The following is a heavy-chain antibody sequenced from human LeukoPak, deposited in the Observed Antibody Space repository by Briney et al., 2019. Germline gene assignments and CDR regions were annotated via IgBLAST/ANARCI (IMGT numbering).Heavy chain of an antibody. CDR1: GYTFTNYH. V-gene: IGHV1-8*02. CDR3: ARGDCSGGSCYPEYYYYYYMDV. J-gene: IGHJ6*03. CDR2: MNPNSGNT. Sequence: ASVTVSCKASGYTFTNYHINWVRQATGQGLEWMGWMNPNSGNTGYAQKFQGRVTMTRNTSISTAYMELSSLRSEDTAVYYCARGDCSGGSCYPEYYYYYYMDVWGKGTTVTVSS. D-gene: IGHD2-15*01.